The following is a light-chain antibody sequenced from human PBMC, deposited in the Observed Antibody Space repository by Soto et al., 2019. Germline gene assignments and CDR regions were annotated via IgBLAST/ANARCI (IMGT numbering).Light chain of an antibody. Sequence: IQMAQSPATLYAPLGFIVTITCRASQSISSYLNWYQQKPGKAPKLLIYAASSLQSGVPSRFSGSGSGTDFTLTISSLQPEDFATYYCQQSYSTPRTFGQGTKVDIK. J-gene: IGKJ1*01. CDR1: QSISSY. CDR3: QQSYSTPRT. V-gene: IGKV1-39*01. CDR2: AAS.